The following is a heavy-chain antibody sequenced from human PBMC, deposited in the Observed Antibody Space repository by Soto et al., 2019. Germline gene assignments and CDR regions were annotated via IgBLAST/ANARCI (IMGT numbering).Heavy chain of an antibody. CDR1: GATFSGYA. V-gene: IGHV1-69*18. CDR2: IVPIFETL. J-gene: IGHJ4*02. Sequence: QVQLVQSGAEVKKPGSYVKVSCKASGATFSGYAINWVRQAPGQGLEWLGRIVPIFETLNYAERFQGRVAITADESTTTVYMELTNLTHEDTAVYYCVVMGNVAVSNPRSFDYCGQGTQVTVSS. CDR3: VVMGNVAVSNPRSFDY. D-gene: IGHD6-19*01.